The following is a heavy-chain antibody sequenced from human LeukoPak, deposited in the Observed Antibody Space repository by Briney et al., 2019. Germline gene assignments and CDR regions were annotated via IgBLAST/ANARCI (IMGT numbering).Heavy chain of an antibody. CDR2: ISGSGGST. V-gene: IGHV3-23*01. CDR3: AKGAEEAGSYYGDAFDI. D-gene: IGHD3-10*01. Sequence: GGSLRLSCAASGFTFSSYAMSWARQAPGKGLEWVSAISGSGGSTYYADSVKGRFTISRDNSKNTLYLQMNSLRAEDTAVYYCAKGAEEAGSYYGDAFDIWGQGTMVTVSS. J-gene: IGHJ3*02. CDR1: GFTFSSYA.